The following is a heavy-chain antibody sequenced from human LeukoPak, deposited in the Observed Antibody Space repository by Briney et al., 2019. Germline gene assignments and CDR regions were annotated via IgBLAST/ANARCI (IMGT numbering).Heavy chain of an antibody. D-gene: IGHD1-1*01. CDR1: DDSITMYY. J-gene: IGHJ6*03. V-gene: IGHV4-59*01. Sequence: PSETLSLTCSVSDDSITMYYGTWIQQPPGKGLEWIGYVDHTGSTNFNPSRNGRVSISRDTTKNLFSLRLRSVTAADTAVYFCARGRVSSSTWYSTYYYYFYMDVWGKGTTVTVSS. CDR3: ARGRVSSSTWYSTYYYYFYMDV. CDR2: VDHTGST.